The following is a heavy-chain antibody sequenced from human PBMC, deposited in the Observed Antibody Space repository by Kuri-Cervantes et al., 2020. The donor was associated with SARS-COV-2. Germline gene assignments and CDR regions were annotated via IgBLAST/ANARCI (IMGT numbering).Heavy chain of an antibody. V-gene: IGHV3-7*01. Sequence: GSLRLSCAASGFSFSMYWMSWVRQAPGKGLEWVANIKKDGSEKYYVDSVKGRFTISRDNAKNSLYLQINSLRAEDTAVYYCAREQWLELDAFDIWGQGTMVTVSS. CDR2: IKKDGSEK. D-gene: IGHD6-19*01. J-gene: IGHJ3*02. CDR1: GFSFSMYW. CDR3: AREQWLELDAFDI.